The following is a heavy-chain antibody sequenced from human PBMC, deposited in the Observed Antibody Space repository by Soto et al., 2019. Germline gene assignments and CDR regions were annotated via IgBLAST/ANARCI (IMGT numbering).Heavy chain of an antibody. CDR1: AFTFSDYA. Sequence: PGGSLRLSCAASAFTFSDYAMSWVRQAPGKGLEWVSVIGGDGGSPYYADSVRGRFTVSRDNPKNTLYLQMDSLRAEDTAVYYCAREYSSSALPKFYYGMDVWGQGTTVTVS. D-gene: IGHD6-13*01. J-gene: IGHJ6*02. CDR2: IGGDGGSP. V-gene: IGHV3-23*01. CDR3: AREYSSSALPKFYYGMDV.